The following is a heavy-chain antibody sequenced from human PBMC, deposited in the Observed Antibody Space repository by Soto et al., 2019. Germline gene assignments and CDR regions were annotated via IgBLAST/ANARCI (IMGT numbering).Heavy chain of an antibody. J-gene: IGHJ4*02. CDR2: ISWNSGSI. CDR1: GFTFDDYA. CDR3: AKDIGDGVPYYFDY. V-gene: IGHV3-9*01. Sequence: GGSLRLSCAASGFTFDDYAMHWVRQAPGKGLEWVSGISWNSGSIGNGDSVKGRFTISRDNAKNSLYLQMNSLRAEDTALYYCAKDIGDGVPYYFDYWGQGTLVTVSS. D-gene: IGHD2-8*01.